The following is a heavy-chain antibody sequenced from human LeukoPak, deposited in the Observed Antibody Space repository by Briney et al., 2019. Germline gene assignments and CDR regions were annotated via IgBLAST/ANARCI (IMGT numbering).Heavy chain of an antibody. CDR1: GGTFSSYA. CDR2: IITMHGIA. Sequence: ASVKVSCKASGGTFSSYAFTWVRQAPGQGLEWMGRIITMHGIANYAQKFRGRVTMTADKSTSTAYMELSSLRSEDTAVYYCARVRYCSSSTNCWDYFDYWGQGTLVTVSS. CDR3: ARVRYCSSSTNCWDYFDY. J-gene: IGHJ4*01. V-gene: IGHV1-69*04. D-gene: IGHD2-2*01.